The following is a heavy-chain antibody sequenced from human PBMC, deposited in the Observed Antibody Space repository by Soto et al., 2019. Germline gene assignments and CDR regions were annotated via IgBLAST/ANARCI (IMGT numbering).Heavy chain of an antibody. CDR3: TQPRTTGADY. Sequence: QVQLVQSGAEVKKPGSSVKVSCKASGGTFSSYTISWVRQAPGQGLEWMGRIIPILGIANYAQKFQGRVTMTADKSRSTAYMDRSILSSADADVYYCTQPRTTGADYSGQGTLVTRSS. D-gene: IGHD3-10*01. V-gene: IGHV1-69*02. CDR1: GGTFSSYT. CDR2: IIPILGIA. J-gene: IGHJ4*02.